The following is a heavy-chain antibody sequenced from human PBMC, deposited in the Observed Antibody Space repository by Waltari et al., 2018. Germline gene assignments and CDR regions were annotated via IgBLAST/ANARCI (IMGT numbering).Heavy chain of an antibody. CDR1: GYTFTSYG. Sequence: EVKKPGASVRVSCKASGYTFTSYGINWVRQAPGRGLEWMGWISGYNGNINYAQSLQGRISMTTDTSTSTAYMELRSLTSDDTAVYYCARDRGPSAVTSFDSWGQGTLVTVSP. J-gene: IGHJ4*02. D-gene: IGHD4-17*01. V-gene: IGHV1-18*01. CDR3: ARDRGPSAVTSFDS. CDR2: ISGYNGNI.